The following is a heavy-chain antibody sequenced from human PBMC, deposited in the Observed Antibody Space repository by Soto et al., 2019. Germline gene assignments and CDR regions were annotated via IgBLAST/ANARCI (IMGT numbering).Heavy chain of an antibody. D-gene: IGHD3-16*02. J-gene: IGHJ4*02. CDR2: FIVSGVST. V-gene: IGHV3-23*01. CDR3: AKEVSLGAIVDLGY. Sequence: PGRPLRPSFAASDFAFRIFAMSWVPQSPGKGLEWFSTFIVSGVSTYSVHAAKGRFTISRDNSIGTLYLQIKSLRVEAPAIYYFAKEVSLGAIVDLGYWGQGARVTVSS. CDR1: DFAFRIFA.